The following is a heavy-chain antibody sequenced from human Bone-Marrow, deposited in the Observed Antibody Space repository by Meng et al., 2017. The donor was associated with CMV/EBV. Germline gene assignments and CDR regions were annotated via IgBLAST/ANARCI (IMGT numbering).Heavy chain of an antibody. CDR1: GFTFSSYS. CDR2: ISTSSSSI. CDR3: ARDLGTIDY. V-gene: IGHV3-21*01. J-gene: IGHJ4*02. Sequence: GESLKISCAASGFTFSSYSMNWVRQTPGKGLEWVSSISTSSSSIYYADSVKGRFTISRDNAKNSLYLQMNSLRAEDTAVYYCARDLGTIDYWGQGTLVTVSS.